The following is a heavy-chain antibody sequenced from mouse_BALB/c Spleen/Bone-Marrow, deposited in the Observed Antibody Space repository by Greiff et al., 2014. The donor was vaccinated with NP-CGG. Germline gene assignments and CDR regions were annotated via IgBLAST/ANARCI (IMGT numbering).Heavy chain of an antibody. CDR3: ARHESYGNYLYFDV. Sequence: VNLVESGAGLVKPGASVKLSCKASGYTFTEYIIHWVKQRSGQGLEWIGWFYPGSGSIKYNEKFKDKATLTADKSSSTVYMELSRLTSEDSAVYFCARHESYGNYLYFDVWGAVTTVTVSS. V-gene: IGHV1-62-2*01. J-gene: IGHJ1*01. CDR2: FYPGSGSI. D-gene: IGHD2-10*02. CDR1: GYTFTEYI.